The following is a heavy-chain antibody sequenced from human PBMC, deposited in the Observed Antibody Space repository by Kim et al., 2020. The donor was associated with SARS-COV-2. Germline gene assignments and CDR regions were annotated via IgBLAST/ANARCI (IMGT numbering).Heavy chain of an antibody. CDR3: VRRGSGHGLGV. J-gene: IGHJ6*01. CDR2: INAGNGYT. D-gene: IGHD6-25*01. Sequence: ASVKVSCKPSGYTFTTYSIHWVRQAPGQSLEWMAWINAGNGYTGYSQKLQDRVTLTRDTFASTVYMELSSLMSEDTAVYYCVRRGSGHGLGVWGQGTTVT. V-gene: IGHV1-3*01. CDR1: GYTFTTYS.